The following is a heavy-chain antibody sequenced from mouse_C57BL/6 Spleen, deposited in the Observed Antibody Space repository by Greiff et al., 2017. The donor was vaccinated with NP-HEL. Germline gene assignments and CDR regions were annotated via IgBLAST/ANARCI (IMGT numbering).Heavy chain of an antibody. CDR1: GYTFTSYW. V-gene: IGHV1-61*01. CDR2: IYPSDSET. CDR3: ARSFIYYGSSYGYFDV. J-gene: IGHJ1*03. Sequence: VQLQQPGAELVRPGSSVKLSCKASGYTFTSYWMDWVKQRPGQGLEWIGNIYPSDSETHYNQKFKDKATLTVDKYSSTAYMQLSSLTSEDSAVYYCARSFIYYGSSYGYFDVWGTGTTVTVSS. D-gene: IGHD1-1*01.